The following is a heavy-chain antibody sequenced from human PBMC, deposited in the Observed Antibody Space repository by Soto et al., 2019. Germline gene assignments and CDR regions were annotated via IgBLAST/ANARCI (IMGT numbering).Heavy chain of an antibody. CDR1: GGSISSGGYY. CDR3: ARGDYGDYYYYYMDV. Sequence: SETLSLTCTVSGGSISSGGYYWSWIRQHPGKGLEWIGYIYYSGSTYYNPSLKSRVTISVDTSKNQFSLKLSSVTAADTAVYYCARGDYGDYYYYYMDVWGKGTTVTVSS. J-gene: IGHJ6*03. D-gene: IGHD4-17*01. CDR2: IYYSGST. V-gene: IGHV4-31*03.